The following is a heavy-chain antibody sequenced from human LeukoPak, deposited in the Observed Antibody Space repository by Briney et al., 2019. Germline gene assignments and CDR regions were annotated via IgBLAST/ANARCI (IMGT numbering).Heavy chain of an antibody. CDR2: INPDNGGT. J-gene: IGHJ4*02. CDR1: GYTFTVYY. Sequence: ASVKVSCKASGYTFTVYYMHWVRQAPGQGLEWMGCINPDNGGTNYAQKFQGRVTITRDASISTAYLELSRLRFDDTAVYYCARARSGTGNDYWGQGTLVTVSS. CDR3: ARARSGTGNDY. V-gene: IGHV1-2*02. D-gene: IGHD6-13*01.